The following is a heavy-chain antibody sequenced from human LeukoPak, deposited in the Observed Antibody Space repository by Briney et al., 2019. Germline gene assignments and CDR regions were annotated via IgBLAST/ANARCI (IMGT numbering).Heavy chain of an antibody. CDR2: ISAYNGNT. V-gene: IGHV1-18*01. D-gene: IGHD3-10*01. Sequence: ASVRVSCKASGYTSTSYGISWVRQAPGQGLEWMGWISAYNGNTNYAQKFQGRVTMTTDTSTSTAYMELRSLTSDDTAVYYCARLTMVRGVHNDYWGQGTLVTVSS. CDR3: ARLTMVRGVHNDY. CDR1: GYTSTSYG. J-gene: IGHJ4*02.